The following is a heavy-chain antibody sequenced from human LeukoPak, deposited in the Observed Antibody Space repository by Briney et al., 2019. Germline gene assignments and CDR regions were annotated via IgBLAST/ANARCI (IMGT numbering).Heavy chain of an antibody. CDR2: IYYSGST. D-gene: IGHD6-19*01. CDR3: ARSYSSGWPDYYYYMDV. Sequence: SETLSLTCTVSGVSISSYYWSWIRQPPGKGLEWIGYIYYSGSTNYNPSLKSRVTISVDTSKNQFSLKLSSVTAADTAVYYCARSYSSGWPDYYYYMDVWGKGTTVTVSS. J-gene: IGHJ6*03. V-gene: IGHV4-59*01. CDR1: GVSISSYY.